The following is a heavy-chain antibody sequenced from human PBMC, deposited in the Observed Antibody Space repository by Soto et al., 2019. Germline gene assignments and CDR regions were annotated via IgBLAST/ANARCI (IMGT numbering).Heavy chain of an antibody. CDR3: ATSTGSYTYFGMDV. CDR1: GNPLSGYY. J-gene: IGHJ6*02. CDR2: INPNSGDT. D-gene: IGHD3-10*01. V-gene: IGHV1-2*02. Sequence: SVKVSCKTSGNPLSGYYIHWVRQAPGHGLEWMGWINPNSGDTKSGQKLQGRVTMTRDASIDTAYMELSGLRSDDTAVYYCATSTGSYTYFGMDVWGQGTPVTVSS.